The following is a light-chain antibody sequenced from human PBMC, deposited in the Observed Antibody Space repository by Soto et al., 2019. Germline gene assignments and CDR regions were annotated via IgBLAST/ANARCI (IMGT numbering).Light chain of an antibody. CDR1: QSVSSN. CDR2: GAS. Sequence: EEVMTQSPATVSVSPGERATLSCRASQSVSSNLVGYQQKPGQAPRLLIYGASTRATGTPARFSGSGSGTEFTLTISSLQYEDFAVYYCQQYNSWPPYTFGQGTKLEIK. J-gene: IGKJ2*01. CDR3: QQYNSWPPYT. V-gene: IGKV3-15*01.